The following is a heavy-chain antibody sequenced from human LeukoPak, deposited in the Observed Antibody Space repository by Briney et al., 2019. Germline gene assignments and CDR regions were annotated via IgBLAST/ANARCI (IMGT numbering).Heavy chain of an antibody. V-gene: IGHV3-7*04. J-gene: IGHJ5*01. CDR2: IKQDGREE. Sequence: PGGSLRLSCAASGFTFSGYWMHWVRQAPGTGLEGVANIKQDGREEYNVDSVKGRLTISGDNDKNSLYLQMKSLRAEDTAVYYCARARCSSSSCLYNWFDLWGQGTLVTVSS. CDR3: ARARCSSSSCLYNWFDL. D-gene: IGHD2-2*01. CDR1: GFTFSGYW.